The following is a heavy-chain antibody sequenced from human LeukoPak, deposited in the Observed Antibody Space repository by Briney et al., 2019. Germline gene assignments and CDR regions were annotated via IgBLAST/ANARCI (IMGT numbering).Heavy chain of an antibody. V-gene: IGHV4-39*01. CDR3: AGRPAYCSGGSCYYFDY. Sequence: ASETLSLTCTVSSGSISSSSYYWGWIRQPPGKGLEWIGSIYYSGSTYYNPSLKSRVTISVDTSKNQFSLKLSSVTAADTAVYYCAGRPAYCSGGSCYYFDYWGQGTLVTVSS. CDR1: SGSISSSSYY. CDR2: IYYSGST. D-gene: IGHD2-15*01. J-gene: IGHJ4*02.